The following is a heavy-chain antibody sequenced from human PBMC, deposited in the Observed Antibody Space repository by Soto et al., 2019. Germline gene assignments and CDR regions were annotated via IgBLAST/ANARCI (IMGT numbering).Heavy chain of an antibody. J-gene: IGHJ4*02. CDR2: IWYDGSNK. Sequence: PGGSLRLSCAASGFTFSSYGMHWVRQAPGKGLEWVAVIWYDGSNKYYADSVKGRFTISRDNSKNTLYLQMNSLRAEDTAVYYCARDGITIFGVVPPLDYWGQGTLVTVSS. D-gene: IGHD3-3*01. CDR3: ARDGITIFGVVPPLDY. V-gene: IGHV3-33*01. CDR1: GFTFSSYG.